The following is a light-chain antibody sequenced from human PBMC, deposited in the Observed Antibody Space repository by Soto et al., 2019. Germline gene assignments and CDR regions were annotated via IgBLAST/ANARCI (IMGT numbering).Light chain of an antibody. CDR1: QSIGTF. CDR2: LAS. Sequence: DVQMTQSPSTLSASVGDRVIITSRASQSIGTFVAWYQQKPGKAPKLLIYLASRLESGVPSRFSGSASGTDFTLTISGLQPDDFATYFCQQYNSHSFCSYGQGTKLEIK. CDR3: QQYNSHSFCS. V-gene: IGKV1-5*03. J-gene: IGKJ2*01.